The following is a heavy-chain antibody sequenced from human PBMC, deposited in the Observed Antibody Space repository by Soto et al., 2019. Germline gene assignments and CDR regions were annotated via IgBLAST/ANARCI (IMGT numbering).Heavy chain of an antibody. V-gene: IGHV4-34*01. CDR2: INHSGST. CDR3: ARGLDWVGDYD. Sequence: SETLSLTCAVYGGSFSGYYWSWIRQPPGKGLEWIGEINHSGSTNYNPSLKSRVTISVDTSKNQFSLKLSSVTAADTAVYYCARGLDWVGDYDWGQGTLVTVSS. D-gene: IGHD4-17*01. CDR1: GGSFSGYY. J-gene: IGHJ4*02.